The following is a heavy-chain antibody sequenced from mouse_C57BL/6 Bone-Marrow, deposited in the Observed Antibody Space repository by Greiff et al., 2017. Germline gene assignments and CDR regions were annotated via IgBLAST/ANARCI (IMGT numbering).Heavy chain of an antibody. V-gene: IGHV1-72*01. D-gene: IGHD1-1*01. Sequence: VQLQQPGAELVKPGASVKLSCKASGYTFTSYWMHWVKQRPGRGLEWIGRIDPNSGGTKYNEKFKSKATLTVDKPSSTAYMQLSSLTSEDSAVYYCAREDTTTVVAPLYWYFDVWGTGTTVTVSS. J-gene: IGHJ1*03. CDR1: GYTFTSYW. CDR3: AREDTTTVVAPLYWYFDV. CDR2: IDPNSGGT.